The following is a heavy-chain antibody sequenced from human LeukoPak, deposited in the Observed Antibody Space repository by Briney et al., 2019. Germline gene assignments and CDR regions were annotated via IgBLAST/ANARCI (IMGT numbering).Heavy chain of an antibody. CDR1: GGTFSSYT. Sequence: SVKVSCKASGGTFSSYTISWVRQAPGQGLEWMGRIIPILGIANYALKFQGRVTITADKSTSTAYMELSSLRSEDTAVYYCARDPIVVVKNQPYYFDYWGQGTLVTVSS. CDR2: IIPILGIA. V-gene: IGHV1-69*04. D-gene: IGHD2-21*01. J-gene: IGHJ4*02. CDR3: ARDPIVVVKNQPYYFDY.